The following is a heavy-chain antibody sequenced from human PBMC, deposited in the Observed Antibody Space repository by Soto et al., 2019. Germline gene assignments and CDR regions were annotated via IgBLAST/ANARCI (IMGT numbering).Heavy chain of an antibody. Sequence: QVQLVQSGAEVKKPGASVKISCEASGYTFSTYAMHWVRQAPGQRLEWMGWVNTGNGNTKYSQKFQGRVTITVDTSASTAYMELSSLRSEDTAVFYCARGAYPPQSNYHFGMDVWGQGTTVTVSS. CDR3: ARGAYPPQSNYHFGMDV. CDR2: VNTGNGNT. CDR1: GYTFSTYA. J-gene: IGHJ6*02. V-gene: IGHV1-3*04. D-gene: IGHD3-16*01.